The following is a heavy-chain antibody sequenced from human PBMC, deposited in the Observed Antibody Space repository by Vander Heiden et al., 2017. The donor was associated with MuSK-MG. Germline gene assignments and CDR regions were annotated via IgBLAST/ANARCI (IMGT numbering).Heavy chain of an antibody. Sequence: QVQLVESGGGVVQPGGSLRLSCAASGFTFSSYGMHWVRQAPGKGLEWVAFIRYDGSNKYYADSVKGRFTISRDNSKNTLYLQMNSLRAEDTAVYYCAKDRPQQPLDYWGQGTLVTVSS. J-gene: IGHJ4*02. V-gene: IGHV3-30*02. CDR1: GFTFSSYG. CDR2: IRYDGSNK. D-gene: IGHD6-13*01. CDR3: AKDRPQQPLDY.